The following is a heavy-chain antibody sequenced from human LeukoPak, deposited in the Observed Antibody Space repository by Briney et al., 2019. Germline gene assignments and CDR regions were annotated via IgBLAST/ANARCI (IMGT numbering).Heavy chain of an antibody. CDR1: GFTFSAYA. Sequence: GGSLRPSCAASGFTFSAYAMNWIRQAPGKGLEWVAFISYDGSRTSSAKSVQGRFIISRDNSNNTVYLELNSLRPEDTALYYCARDRAYSSGLTWFDPWGQGTLVTVSS. CDR3: ARDRAYSSGLTWFDP. CDR2: ISYDGSRT. J-gene: IGHJ5*02. V-gene: IGHV3-30*04. D-gene: IGHD3-22*01.